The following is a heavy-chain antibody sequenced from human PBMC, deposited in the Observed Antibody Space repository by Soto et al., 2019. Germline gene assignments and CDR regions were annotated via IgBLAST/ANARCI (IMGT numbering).Heavy chain of an antibody. V-gene: IGHV3-53*01. J-gene: IGHJ6*02. D-gene: IGHD3-22*01. CDR2: IYSGGST. Sequence: GGSLRLSCAASGFTVSSNYMSWVRQAPGKGLEWVSVIYSGGSTYYADSVKGRFTISRDNSKNTLYLQMNSLRAEDTAVYYCARDLLPYYYDSSGSPNYYYYGMDVWGQGTTVTVSS. CDR3: ARDLLPYYYDSSGSPNYYYYGMDV. CDR1: GFTVSSNY.